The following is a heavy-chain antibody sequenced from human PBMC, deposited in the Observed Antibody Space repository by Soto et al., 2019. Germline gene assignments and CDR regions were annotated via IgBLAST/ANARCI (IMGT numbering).Heavy chain of an antibody. V-gene: IGHV1-69*01. D-gene: IGHD2-15*01. CDR2: IIPIFGTA. J-gene: IGHJ3*02. CDR3: ARVARRLRLDCSGGSCYHDAFDI. Sequence: QVQLVQSGAEVKKPGSSVKVSCKASGGTFSSYAISWVRQAPGQGLEWMGGIIPIFGTANYAQKFQGRVTITADESTSTAYMELSSLRSEDTAVYYCARVARRLRLDCSGGSCYHDAFDIWGQGTMVTVSS. CDR1: GGTFSSYA.